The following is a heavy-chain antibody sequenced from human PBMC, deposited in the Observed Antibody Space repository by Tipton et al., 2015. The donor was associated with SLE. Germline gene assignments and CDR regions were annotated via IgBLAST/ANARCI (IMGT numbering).Heavy chain of an antibody. D-gene: IGHD3-10*01. Sequence: TLSLTCTVSGGSISSGYYYWSWVRQHPGKGLEWIGYIYSSGSTVYNPSLKSRVSMSLGTSRNQFSLQLTSLTAADTAVYYCARGSSYYGSGGDYWGQGTLVTVSS. CDR1: GGSISSGYYY. V-gene: IGHV4-31*03. J-gene: IGHJ4*02. CDR2: IYSSGST. CDR3: ARGSSYYGSGGDY.